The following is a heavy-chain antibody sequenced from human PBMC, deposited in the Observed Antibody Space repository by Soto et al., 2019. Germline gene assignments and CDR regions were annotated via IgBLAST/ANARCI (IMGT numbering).Heavy chain of an antibody. D-gene: IGHD4-17*01. CDR3: AHPRGYGVFDAYDI. Sequence: GGSLRLSCVASGFTYSIYAMSWVRQAPGKGLEWVSALNAGGDNTYYADSVKCRFTISRDNSMNAPYLQMNCLRIEDTAVYYCAHPRGYGVFDAYDIWGQGTMVTVSS. CDR2: LNAGGDNT. J-gene: IGHJ3*02. V-gene: IGHV3-23*01. CDR1: GFTYSIYA.